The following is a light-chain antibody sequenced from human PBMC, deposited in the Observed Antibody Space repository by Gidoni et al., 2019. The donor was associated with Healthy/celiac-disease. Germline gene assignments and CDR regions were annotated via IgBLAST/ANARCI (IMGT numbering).Light chain of an antibody. Sequence: DIVMTKSPLSLPVTPGEPASISCRSSQSLLHSNGYNYLDWYLQKPGQSPQLLIYLGSNRASGVPDRFSGSGSGTDFTLKISRVEAEDVGVYYCMQALQLRTFGQGTKVEIK. V-gene: IGKV2-28*01. J-gene: IGKJ1*01. CDR1: QSLLHSNGYNY. CDR2: LGS. CDR3: MQALQLRT.